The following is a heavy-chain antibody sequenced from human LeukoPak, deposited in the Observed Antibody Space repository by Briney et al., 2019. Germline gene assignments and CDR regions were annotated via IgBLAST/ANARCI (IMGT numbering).Heavy chain of an antibody. J-gene: IGHJ4*02. D-gene: IGHD6-19*01. V-gene: IGHV4-34*01. CDR1: GGSFSGYY. CDR3: ARTVAVAGTGGDY. CDR2: INHSGST. Sequence: PSETLSLTCAVYGGSFSGYYWSWIRQPPGKGLEWIGEINHSGSTNYNPSLKSRVTISVDTSKNQFSLKLSSVTAADTAVYYCARTVAVAGTGGDYWGQGTLVTVSS.